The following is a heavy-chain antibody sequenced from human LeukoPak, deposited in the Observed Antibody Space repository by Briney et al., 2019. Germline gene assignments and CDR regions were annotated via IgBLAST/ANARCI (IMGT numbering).Heavy chain of an antibody. J-gene: IGHJ6*03. CDR3: ARVYYYYYMDV. V-gene: IGHV4-34*01. Sequence: RTSETLSLTCAVYGGSFSGYYWSWIRQPPGKGLEWIGEINHSGSTNYNPSLKSRVTISVDTSKNQFSLKLSSVTAADTAVYYCARVYYYYYMDVWGKGTTVTISS. CDR1: GGSFSGYY. CDR2: INHSGST.